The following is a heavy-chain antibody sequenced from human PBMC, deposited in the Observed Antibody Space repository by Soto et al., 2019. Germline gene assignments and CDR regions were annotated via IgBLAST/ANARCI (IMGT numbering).Heavy chain of an antibody. J-gene: IGHJ4*02. V-gene: IGHV3-48*02. Sequence: EVKLVESGGGLVQPGGSLRLSCAASGFTFSSYSMTWVRQAPGKGLEWVSYIGKSSSPIFYADSVRGRFFISRDNAKNALYLHMNSLRDVDTAVYYCERDSGRGGADDYWGQGTQVTVSS. D-gene: IGHD1-26*01. CDR3: ERDSGRGGADDY. CDR1: GFTFSSYS. CDR2: IGKSSSPI.